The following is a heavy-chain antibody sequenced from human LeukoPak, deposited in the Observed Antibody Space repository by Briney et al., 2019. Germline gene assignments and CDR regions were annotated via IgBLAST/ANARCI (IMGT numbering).Heavy chain of an antibody. D-gene: IGHD6-13*01. CDR3: ARVDSSWYPEYYFDY. CDR1: GFTFSSYA. V-gene: IGHV3-23*01. J-gene: IGHJ4*02. Sequence: GGSLRLSCAASGFTFSSYAVSWVRQAPGKGLEWVSAISGSGDSTYYADSVKGRFTISRDNAKNSLYLQMNSLRAEDTAVYYCARVDSSWYPEYYFDYWGQGTLVTVSS. CDR2: ISGSGDST.